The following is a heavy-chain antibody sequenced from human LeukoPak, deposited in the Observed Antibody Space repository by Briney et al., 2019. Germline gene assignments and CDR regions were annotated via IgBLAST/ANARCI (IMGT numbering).Heavy chain of an antibody. J-gene: IGHJ4*02. CDR1: GGSFSGYY. CDR3: ARDLRYSYGHTRY. D-gene: IGHD5-18*01. Sequence: SETLSLTCAVYGGSFSGYYWSWIRQPPGKGLEWIGEINHSGSTNYNPSLKSRVTISVDTSKNQFSLKLSSVTAADTAVYYCARDLRYSYGHTRYWGQGTLVTVSS. V-gene: IGHV4-34*01. CDR2: INHSGST.